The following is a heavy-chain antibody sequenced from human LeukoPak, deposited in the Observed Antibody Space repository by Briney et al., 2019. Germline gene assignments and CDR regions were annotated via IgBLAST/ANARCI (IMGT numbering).Heavy chain of an antibody. V-gene: IGHV1-69*05. CDR3: ARYYDSSVGAFDI. Sequence: GASVKVSCKASGGTFSSYAISWVRQAPGQGLEWMGGIIPIFGTANYAQKFQGRVTITTDESTSTAYMELSSLRSEDTAVYYCARYYDSSVGAFDIWGQGTMVTVSS. D-gene: IGHD3-22*01. CDR2: IIPIFGTA. CDR1: GGTFSSYA. J-gene: IGHJ3*02.